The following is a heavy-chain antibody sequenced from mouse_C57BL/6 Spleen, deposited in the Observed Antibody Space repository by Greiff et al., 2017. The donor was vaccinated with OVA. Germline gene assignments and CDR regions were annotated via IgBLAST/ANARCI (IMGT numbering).Heavy chain of an antibody. Sequence: QVQLQQSGPELVKPGASVKISCKASGYAFSSSWMNWVKQRPGKGLEWIGRIYPGDGDTNYNGKFKGKATLTAYKSSSTAYMQLSSLTSEDSAVYFCARWRGRYFDVWGTGTTVTVSS. J-gene: IGHJ1*03. D-gene: IGHD3-3*01. CDR3: ARWRGRYFDV. V-gene: IGHV1-82*01. CDR2: IYPGDGDT. CDR1: GYAFSSSW.